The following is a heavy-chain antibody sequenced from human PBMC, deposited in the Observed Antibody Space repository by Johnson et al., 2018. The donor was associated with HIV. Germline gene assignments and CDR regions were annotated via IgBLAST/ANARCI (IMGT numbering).Heavy chain of an antibody. CDR1: RFTFSSYA. Sequence: QVHLVESGGGVVQPGRSLRLSCAASRFTFSSYAIHWVRQAPGKGLEWVAVISYDGTNKYYADLVKGRFTISRDNSRNTLYLQMNLLRPEDTDVYYCASGVTARAPVFIWGQGTMVTVSS. V-gene: IGHV3-30*04. CDR2: ISYDGTNK. D-gene: IGHD6-6*01. CDR3: ASGVTARAPVFI. J-gene: IGHJ3*02.